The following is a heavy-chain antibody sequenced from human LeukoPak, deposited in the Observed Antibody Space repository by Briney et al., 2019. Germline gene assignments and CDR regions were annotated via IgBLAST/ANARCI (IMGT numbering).Heavy chain of an antibody. CDR1: GGSISSSSYY. Sequence: SETLSLTCTVSGGSISSSSYYWGWIRQPPGKGLEWIGSIYYSGSTYYNPSLKSRVTISVDTSKNQFSLKLSSVTAADTAVYYCARDGPEYYFDYWGQGTLVTVSS. D-gene: IGHD1-14*01. V-gene: IGHV4-39*07. CDR3: ARDGPEYYFDY. CDR2: IYYSGST. J-gene: IGHJ4*02.